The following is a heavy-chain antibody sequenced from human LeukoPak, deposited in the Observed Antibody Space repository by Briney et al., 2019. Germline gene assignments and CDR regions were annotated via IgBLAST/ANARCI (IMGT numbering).Heavy chain of an antibody. J-gene: IGHJ4*02. V-gene: IGHV6-1*01. CDR1: GHSVSNYSAA. CDR3: ARDKRGSAAAGILDY. CDR2: TYYRSKWYY. D-gene: IGHD3-10*01. Sequence: SQTLSLTCAISGHSVSNYSAAWNWIRQSPSRGLEWLGRTYYRSKWYYDYAVSVKSRITIKPDTSKNQFSLQLTSVTPEDTVVYYCARDKRGSAAAGILDYWGQGTLVTVSS.